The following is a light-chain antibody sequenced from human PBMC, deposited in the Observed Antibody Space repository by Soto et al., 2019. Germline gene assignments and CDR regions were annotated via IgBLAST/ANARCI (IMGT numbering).Light chain of an antibody. CDR1: SSNIGENA. CDR3: AAWDESLNALV. Sequence: QSVLTQPPSVSEAPRQRVTISCSGSSSNIGENAVNWYQQLPGKAPKLLIYYDELLPSGVSDRFSGSRSGTSASLAISGLQSEDEADYYCAAWDESLNALVFGGVTKVTVL. J-gene: IGLJ3*02. CDR2: YDE. V-gene: IGLV1-36*01.